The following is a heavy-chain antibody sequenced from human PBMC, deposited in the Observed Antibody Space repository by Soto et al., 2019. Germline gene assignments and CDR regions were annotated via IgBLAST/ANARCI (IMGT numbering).Heavy chain of an antibody. D-gene: IGHD1-26*01. CDR2: VKSKADGGSG. Sequence: GGSLRLSCAASGFPFDNAWVNWVRQVPGKGLEWVGRVKSKADGGSGDYAAPVKGRFVVSRDDSKDIVYLQMNSLKIEDTGVYYCTTDSRTTLPEIRFDYWGHGTQVTVSS. CDR3: TTDSRTTLPEIRFDY. CDR1: GFPFDNAW. V-gene: IGHV3-15*07. J-gene: IGHJ4*01.